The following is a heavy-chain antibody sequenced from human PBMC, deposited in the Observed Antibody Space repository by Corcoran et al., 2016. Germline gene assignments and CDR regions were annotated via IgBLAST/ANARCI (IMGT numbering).Heavy chain of an antibody. V-gene: IGHV3-74*01. D-gene: IGHD3-10*01. CDR1: GFTFSSYW. J-gene: IGHJ4*02. CDR3: ARFSSGGGDY. CDR2: INSDGSST. Sequence: EVQLVESGGGLVQPGGSLRLSCAASGFTFSSYWMHWVRQAPGKGLVWVSRINSDGSSTNYADSVKGRFTISRDNAKNTLYLQMNSLRDDDTAVYYCARFSSGGGDYWGQGTQVTVSS.